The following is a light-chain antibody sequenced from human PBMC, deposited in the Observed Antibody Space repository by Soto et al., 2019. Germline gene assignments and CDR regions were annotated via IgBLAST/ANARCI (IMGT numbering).Light chain of an antibody. V-gene: IGLV2-23*02. CDR3: CSYAGSTTYVV. CDR1: SSDLGDYNF. Sequence: QSALTQPASVSGSPGQSITISCTGASSDLGDYNFVSWYQQHPGKAPKLMIYEVSKRPSGVSNRFSGSKSGNTASLTISGLQAEDEADYYCCSYAGSTTYVVFGGGTKVTVL. CDR2: EVS. J-gene: IGLJ2*01.